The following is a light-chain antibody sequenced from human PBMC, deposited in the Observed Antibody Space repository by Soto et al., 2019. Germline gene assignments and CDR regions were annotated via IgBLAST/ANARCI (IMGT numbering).Light chain of an antibody. V-gene: IGLV1-44*01. CDR1: SSNIGSNT. Sequence: QSVLTQPPSASGTPGPRVTISCSGSSSNIGSNTVTWYQQLPGTAPKLLIYSNNHRPSGVPDRFSGSKSGTSASLAISGLQSEDEADYYCAAWDDSLNGPYVFGTGTKLTVL. CDR3: AAWDDSLNGPYV. J-gene: IGLJ1*01. CDR2: SNN.